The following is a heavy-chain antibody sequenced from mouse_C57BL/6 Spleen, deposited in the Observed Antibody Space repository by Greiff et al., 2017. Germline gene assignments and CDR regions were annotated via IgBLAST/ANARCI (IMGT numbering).Heavy chain of an antibody. CDR3: ARGYYGSSYAY. J-gene: IGHJ3*01. CDR2: IYPGRGST. V-gene: IGHV1-55*01. D-gene: IGHD1-1*01. Sequence: VQLQQPGAELVKPGASVKMSCKASGYTFTSYWLTWVKQRHGQGLEWIGDIYPGRGSTNYHEKFKSKATLTVDTSSSTAYMQLSSLTAEDSAVYYCARGYYGSSYAYWCQGTLVTVSA. CDR1: GYTFTSYW.